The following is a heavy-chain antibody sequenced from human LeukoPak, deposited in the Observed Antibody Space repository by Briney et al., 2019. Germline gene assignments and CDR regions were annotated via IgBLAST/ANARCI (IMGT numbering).Heavy chain of an antibody. CDR3: AKDYDFWSGYYPD. CDR2: ISGSGGTT. D-gene: IGHD3-3*01. Sequence: GGSLRLSCAASGFTFSSYAMSWVRQAPGKGLEWVSAISGSGGTTYYADSVKGRFTISRDNSKNTLYLQMNSLSAEDTAVYYCAKDYDFWSGYYPDWGQGTLVTVSS. V-gene: IGHV3-23*01. CDR1: GFTFSSYA. J-gene: IGHJ4*02.